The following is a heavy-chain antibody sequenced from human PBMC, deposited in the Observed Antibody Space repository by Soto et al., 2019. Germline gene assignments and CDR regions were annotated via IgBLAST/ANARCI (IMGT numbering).Heavy chain of an antibody. CDR1: CGSISSYY. Sequence: SETLSLTCTVSCGSISSYYWSWIRQPAGKGLEWIGRIYTSGSTNYNPSLKSRVTMSVDTSKNQFSLKLSSVTAADTAVYYCAREPAAGLFYYYGMDVWGQGTTVTVSS. J-gene: IGHJ6*02. D-gene: IGHD6-13*01. CDR2: IYTSGST. CDR3: AREPAAGLFYYYGMDV. V-gene: IGHV4-4*07.